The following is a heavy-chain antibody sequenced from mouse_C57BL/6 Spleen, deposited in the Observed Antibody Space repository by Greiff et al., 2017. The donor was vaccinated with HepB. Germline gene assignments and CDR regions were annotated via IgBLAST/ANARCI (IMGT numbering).Heavy chain of an antibody. CDR1: GFNIKDDY. V-gene: IGHV14-4*01. D-gene: IGHD2-2*01. Sequence: EVKLQESGAELVRPGASVKLSCTASGFNIKDDYMHWVKQRPEQGLEWIGWIDPENGDTEYASKFQGKATITADTSSNTAYLQLSSLTSEDTAVYYCTLHGYDDGAWFAYWGQGTLVTVSA. CDR2: IDPENGDT. J-gene: IGHJ3*01. CDR3: TLHGYDDGAWFAY.